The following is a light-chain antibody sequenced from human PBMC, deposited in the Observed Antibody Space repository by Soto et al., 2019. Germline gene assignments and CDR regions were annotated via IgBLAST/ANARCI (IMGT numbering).Light chain of an antibody. V-gene: IGKV3-20*01. J-gene: IGKJ4*01. Sequence: TVLTHSPGTLSFSPWYRSTISFSSSQSVRNNYLAWLQQKPGQAPSLLISGASTRATGVPERFSGSGSGTDFTLTISRLEPEDFAVYHCQQYGSSPSTFGGGTKVDIK. CDR3: QQYGSSPST. CDR1: QSVRNNY. CDR2: GAS.